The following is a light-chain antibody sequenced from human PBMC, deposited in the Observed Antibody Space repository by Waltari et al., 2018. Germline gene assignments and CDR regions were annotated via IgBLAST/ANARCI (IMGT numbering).Light chain of an antibody. J-gene: IGKJ4*01. CDR2: DTS. CDR1: QSISSY. Sequence: EIVLTQSPATLSLSPGERATLSCRASQSISSYLAWYQKKSGQAPRLLIYDTSNRVTGVPARFSGSGSGTDFTLTISSLEPEDFAVYYCQQRKEWRRPTFGGGIRVEIK. V-gene: IGKV3-11*01. CDR3: QQRKEWRRPT.